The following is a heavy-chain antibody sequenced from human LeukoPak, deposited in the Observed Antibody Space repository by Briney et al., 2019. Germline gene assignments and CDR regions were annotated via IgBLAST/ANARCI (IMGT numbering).Heavy chain of an antibody. V-gene: IGHV6-1*01. D-gene: IGHD3-22*01. J-gene: IGHJ5*02. CDR2: TYYRSKWYN. Sequence: SQTLSLTCAISGDSVSSDSAAWNWIRQSPSRGLEWLGRTYYRSKWYNDYAVSVKSRIIINPDTSKNQFSLQLNSVTPEDTAVYYCARDVHYYDSSGQNWFDPWGQGTLVAVSS. CDR1: GDSVSSDSAA. CDR3: ARDVHYYDSSGQNWFDP.